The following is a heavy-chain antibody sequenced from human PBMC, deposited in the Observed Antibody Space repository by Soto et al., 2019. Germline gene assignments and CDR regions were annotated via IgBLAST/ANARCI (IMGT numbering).Heavy chain of an antibody. CDR3: ARALTSYYDFWSGVGGMDV. D-gene: IGHD3-3*01. Sequence: QVQLVQSGAEVKKPGSSVKVSCKASGGTFSSYAISWVRQAPGQGLEWKGGIIPIFGTANYAQKFQGRVTITADKSTSTADMELSSLRSEDTAVYYCARALTSYYDFWSGVGGMDVWGQGTTVTVSS. J-gene: IGHJ6*02. CDR1: GGTFSSYA. CDR2: IIPIFGTA. V-gene: IGHV1-69*06.